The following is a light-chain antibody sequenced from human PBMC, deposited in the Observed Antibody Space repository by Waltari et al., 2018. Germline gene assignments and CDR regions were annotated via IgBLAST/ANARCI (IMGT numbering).Light chain of an antibody. CDR2: DVR. J-gene: IGLJ2*01. CDR3: SSVAGSSVV. V-gene: IGLV2-8*01. Sequence: QSALTQPPSASGSPGQSVTISCAGTGSDVGGYDYVSWYQQHPGKAPKLIIFDVRRRPSGGPERVSGSKSGYTASLTVSGLQAEDEADYYCSSVAGSSVVFGGGTKLTVL. CDR1: GSDVGGYDY.